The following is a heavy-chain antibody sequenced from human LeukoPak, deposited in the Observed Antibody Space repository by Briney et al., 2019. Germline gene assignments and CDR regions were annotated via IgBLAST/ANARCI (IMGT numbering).Heavy chain of an antibody. CDR3: ARAGSTMVRGAINWFDP. CDR1: GYTLTSYA. Sequence: GASVKVSCKATGYTLTSYAMHWVRQAPGQRLEWMGWINAGNGNTKYSQKFQGRVTITRDTSASTAYMELSSLRSEDTAVYYCARAGSTMVRGAINWFDPWGQGTLVTVSS. J-gene: IGHJ5*02. D-gene: IGHD3-10*01. V-gene: IGHV1-3*01. CDR2: INAGNGNT.